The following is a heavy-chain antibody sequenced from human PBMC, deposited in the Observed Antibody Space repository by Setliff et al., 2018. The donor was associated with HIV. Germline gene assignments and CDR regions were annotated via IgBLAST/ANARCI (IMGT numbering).Heavy chain of an antibody. CDR3: AKSLSSGFALDALDF. V-gene: IGHV3-30*02. CDR1: GFMFSDFG. D-gene: IGHD3-22*01. Sequence: GESLTISCVASGFMFSDFGMHWVRQAPGKGLEWLAFAAFDGRNQIHAESVEGRVTISRDNAKNTLHLQLHSLRAEDAAVYYCAKSLSSGFALDALDFRGQGTKVTVSS. J-gene: IGHJ3*01. CDR2: AAFDGRNQ.